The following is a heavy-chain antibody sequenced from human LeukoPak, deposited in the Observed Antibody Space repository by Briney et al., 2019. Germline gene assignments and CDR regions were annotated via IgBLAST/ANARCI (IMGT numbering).Heavy chain of an antibody. J-gene: IGHJ6*02. CDR1: GYIFTGNF. V-gene: IGHV1-2*02. CDR2: ITPETGAT. CDR3: AREDRESGGMDV. Sequence: ASVKVSCKASGYIFTGNFIHWVRQAPGQGLEWMGWITPETGATHYAERFQGRVTLTRDTSITTAHMELSRLTSDDTAVYYCAREDRESGGMDVWAKGPRSASP.